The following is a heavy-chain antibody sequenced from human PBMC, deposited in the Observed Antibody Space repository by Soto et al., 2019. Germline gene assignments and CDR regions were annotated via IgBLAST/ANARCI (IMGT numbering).Heavy chain of an antibody. CDR3: GSAAIAAAGDVVY. V-gene: IGHV1-46*01. CDR2: INPSGGST. J-gene: IGHJ4*02. D-gene: IGHD6-13*01. Sequence: GASVKVSCKASGYTFTSYYMHWVRQAPGQGLEWMGIINPSGGSTSYAQKFQGRVTMTRDTSTSTVYMELSSLRSEDTAVYYCGSAAIAAAGDVVYCGQGTLVTVSS. CDR1: GYTFTSYY.